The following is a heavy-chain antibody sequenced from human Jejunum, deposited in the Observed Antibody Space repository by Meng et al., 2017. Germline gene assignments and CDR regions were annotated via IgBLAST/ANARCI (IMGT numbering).Heavy chain of an antibody. CDR1: GYSITSIYF. Sequence: SEPLSLTCTVSGYSITSIYFWGWIRQSPGKGLEWIGAINHSGITYYNPSLKSRVTISVDTSKNQFSLRLSSVTAADTAVYYCVREVVPGYFQHWGQGTLVTVSS. CDR3: VREVVPGYFQH. J-gene: IGHJ1*01. CDR2: INHSGIT. D-gene: IGHD3-16*02. V-gene: IGHV4-38-2*02.